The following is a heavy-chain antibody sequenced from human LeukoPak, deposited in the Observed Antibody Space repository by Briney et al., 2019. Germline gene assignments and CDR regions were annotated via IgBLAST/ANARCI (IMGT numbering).Heavy chain of an antibody. CDR1: GGSISSGSYY. V-gene: IGHV4-61*02. Sequence: KPSQTLSLTCTVSGGSISSGSYYWSWIRQPAGKGLKWIGRIYTSGSTNYNPSLKSRVTISVDTSKNQFSLKLSSVTAADTAVYYCARGRWGDAFDIWGQGTMVTVSS. CDR3: ARGRWGDAFDI. J-gene: IGHJ3*02. CDR2: IYTSGST. D-gene: IGHD4-23*01.